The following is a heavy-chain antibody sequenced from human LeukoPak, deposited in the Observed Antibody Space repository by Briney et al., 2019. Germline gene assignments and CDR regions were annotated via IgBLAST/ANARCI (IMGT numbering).Heavy chain of an antibody. V-gene: IGHV3-48*04. CDR1: GFTFRSYG. J-gene: IGHJ4*02. Sequence: PGGSLRLSCAASGFTFRSYGMSWVRQAPGKGLEWVSYISGTGRTIYYADSVEGRFTISRDNAKNSLYLQMNNLRAEDTAVYYCARGGDNYGYIFDYWGQGTLVTVSS. CDR3: ARGGDNYGYIFDY. D-gene: IGHD5-18*01. CDR2: ISGTGRTI.